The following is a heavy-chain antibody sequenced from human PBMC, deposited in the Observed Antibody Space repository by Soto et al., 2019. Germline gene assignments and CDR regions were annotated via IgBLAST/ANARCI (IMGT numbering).Heavy chain of an antibody. D-gene: IGHD3-10*01. CDR2: IFSNDEK. J-gene: IGHJ4*02. V-gene: IGHV2-26*01. Sequence: QVTLKESGPVLVNPTETLTLTCTVSGFSLSNARMGVSWIRQPPGKALEWLAHIFSNDEKSYSTSLKSRLTISKDTSKSQVVLTMTNMDPVDTATYYCARIASTMVRGVIIDYFDYWGQGTLVTVSS. CDR1: GFSLSNARMG. CDR3: ARIASTMVRGVIIDYFDY.